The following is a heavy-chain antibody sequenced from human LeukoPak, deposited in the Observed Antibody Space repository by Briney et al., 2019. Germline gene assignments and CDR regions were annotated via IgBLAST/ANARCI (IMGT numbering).Heavy chain of an antibody. V-gene: IGHV4-38-2*02. CDR1: GYSISSGYY. CDR2: IYHTGTT. D-gene: IGHD6-6*01. J-gene: IGHJ4*02. Sequence: SETLSLTCTVSGYSISSGYYWGWIRQPPGKGLEWIGNIYHTGTTYYNPSLKSRVTMPVDTSKNQFSLKLSSVTAADTAVYYCVRYSASYYYFEYWGQGTLVTVSS. CDR3: VRYSASYYYFEY.